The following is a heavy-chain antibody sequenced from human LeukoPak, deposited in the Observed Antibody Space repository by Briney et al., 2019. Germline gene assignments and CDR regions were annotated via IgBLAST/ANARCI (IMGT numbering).Heavy chain of an antibody. V-gene: IGHV3-74*01. Sequence: GGSLRLSCAASGFTFGNYWMKWVRQAPGKGLVWVSRLNTDGSLAAYADSVKGQFTISRDNAKNTLYLQMNSLRVDDTAVYYCARELDAAQTVDYWGQGTLVTVSS. D-gene: IGHD1-14*01. CDR3: ARELDAAQTVDY. J-gene: IGHJ4*02. CDR1: GFTFGNYW. CDR2: LNTDGSLA.